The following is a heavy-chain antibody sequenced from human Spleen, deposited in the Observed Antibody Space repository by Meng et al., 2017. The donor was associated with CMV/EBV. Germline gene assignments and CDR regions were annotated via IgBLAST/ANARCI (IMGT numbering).Heavy chain of an antibody. CDR3: AKVVNYDFWSGSLYYYYYGMDV. CDR1: GFTFSSYA. Sequence: GESLKISCAASGFTFSSYAMSWVRQAPGKGLEWVSAISGSGGSTYYADSVKGRFTISRDNSKNTLYLQMNSLRAEDTAVYYCAKVVNYDFWSGSLYYYYYGMDVWGQGTTVTVSS. D-gene: IGHD3-3*01. V-gene: IGHV3-23*01. CDR2: ISGSGGST. J-gene: IGHJ6*02.